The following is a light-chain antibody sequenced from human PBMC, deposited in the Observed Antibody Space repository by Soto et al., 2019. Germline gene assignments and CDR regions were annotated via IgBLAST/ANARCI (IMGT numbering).Light chain of an antibody. Sequence: IVVTQSPLSLPVTPGEPASIPCRSSQSLLHSNGYNYLDWYLQKPGQSPQLLIYLGSNRASGVPDRFSGSGSGTDFTLKISRVEAEDVGVYYCMQALQTWTFGQGTRLEIK. V-gene: IGKV2-28*01. CDR3: MQALQTWT. J-gene: IGKJ5*01. CDR1: QSLLHSNGYNY. CDR2: LGS.